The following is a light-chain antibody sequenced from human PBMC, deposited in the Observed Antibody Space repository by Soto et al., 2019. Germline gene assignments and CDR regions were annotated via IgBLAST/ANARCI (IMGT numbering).Light chain of an antibody. Sequence: VIWMTQSPSLLSASTGDRVTISCRMSQGINYYLAWYQQKPGKAPVLMIYDASALQSGVPSRFSGSGSGTDFTLTISGLQSEDFATYYCQQYYSFPPTFGQGTKVEIK. CDR3: QQYYSFPPT. CDR1: QGINYY. CDR2: DAS. V-gene: IGKV1D-8*01. J-gene: IGKJ1*01.